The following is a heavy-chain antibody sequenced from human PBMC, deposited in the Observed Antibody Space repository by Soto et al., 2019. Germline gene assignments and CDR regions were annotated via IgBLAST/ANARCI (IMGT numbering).Heavy chain of an antibody. J-gene: IGHJ3*01. CDR3: ARVADTSFAFDL. Sequence: EVQRVETGGGLIQPGGSLRLSCAASGFTVSSNYMSWVRQAPGKGLEWVSVIYRGGSTDYADSVKGRFTLSRDSSKNTLYLQMNSLRGEDTAAYYCARVADTSFAFDLWGQGTMVTVSS. D-gene: IGHD5-18*01. CDR1: GFTVSSNY. V-gene: IGHV3-53*02. CDR2: IYRGGST.